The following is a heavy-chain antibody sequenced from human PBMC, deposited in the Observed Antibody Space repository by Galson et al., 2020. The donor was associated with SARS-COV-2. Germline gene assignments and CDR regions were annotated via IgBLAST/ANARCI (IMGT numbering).Heavy chain of an antibody. D-gene: IGHD3-3*01. Sequence: QLVGSLRLSCAASGFTFSSYAMHWVRQAPGKGLEWVAVISYDGSNKYYADSVKGRFTISRDNSKNTLYLQMNSLRAEDTAVYYCARGRDFWSGYRYEPNFDYWGQGTLVTVSS. CDR2: ISYDGSNK. V-gene: IGHV3-30*04. CDR1: GFTFSSYA. J-gene: IGHJ4*02. CDR3: ARGRDFWSGYRYEPNFDY.